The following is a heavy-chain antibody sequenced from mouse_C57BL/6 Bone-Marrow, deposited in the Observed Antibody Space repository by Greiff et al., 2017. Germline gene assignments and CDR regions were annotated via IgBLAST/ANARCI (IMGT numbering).Heavy chain of an antibody. V-gene: IGHV1-69*01. Sequence: VQLQQPGAELVMPGASVKLSCKASGYTFTSYWMPWVKQRPGQGLEWIGEIDPSDSFTNYNQKFKGKSTLTVAKSSSTAYMQLSSLTSEDSAVYYCALNCYGSSWFAYWGQGTLVTVSA. J-gene: IGHJ3*01. CDR1: GYTFTSYW. D-gene: IGHD1-1*01. CDR2: IDPSDSFT. CDR3: ALNCYGSSWFAY.